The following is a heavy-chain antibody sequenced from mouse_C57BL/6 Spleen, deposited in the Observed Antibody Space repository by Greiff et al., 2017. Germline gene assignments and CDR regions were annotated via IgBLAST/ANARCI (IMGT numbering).Heavy chain of an antibody. V-gene: IGHV2-4*01. CDR2: IWSGGST. D-gene: IGHD2-4*01. Sequence: VMLVESGPGLVQPSQSLSITCTVSGFSLTSYGVHWVRQPPGKGLEWLGVIWSGGSTDYNAAFISRLSISKDNSKSQVFFKMNSLQADDTAIYYCAPIYYDYAPTWFAYWGQGTLVTVSA. J-gene: IGHJ3*01. CDR1: GFSLTSYG. CDR3: APIYYDYAPTWFAY.